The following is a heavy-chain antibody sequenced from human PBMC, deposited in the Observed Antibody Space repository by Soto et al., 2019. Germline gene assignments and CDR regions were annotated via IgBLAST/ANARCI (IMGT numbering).Heavy chain of an antibody. Sequence: QVQLVQSGTEVKKPGSSVKVSCKASGGTFSNHAITWVRQAPGQGLEWLGGIVPVFGTPNYAPKFQGRVTITADESTTTAYMELSSLRSDDTAVYYCARDRMDVIVGATGGGDAFDIWGQGTMVTVSS. V-gene: IGHV1-69*01. CDR2: IVPVFGTP. CDR1: GGTFSNHA. CDR3: ARDRMDVIVGATGGGDAFDI. D-gene: IGHD1-26*01. J-gene: IGHJ3*02.